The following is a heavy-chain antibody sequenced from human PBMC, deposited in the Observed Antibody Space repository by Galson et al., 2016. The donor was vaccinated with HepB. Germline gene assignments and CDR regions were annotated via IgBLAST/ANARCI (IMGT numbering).Heavy chain of an antibody. V-gene: IGHV3-74*01. Sequence: SLRLSCAASGFTFSNYWMHWVRQAPGKGLVWVSHITIDGSTTTYADSVKGRFTISRDNAKNTLYLKMNSLRAEDTAVYYCASSVRGSGSPPGGYWGQGILVTVSS. J-gene: IGHJ4*02. CDR1: GFTFSNYW. D-gene: IGHD3-10*01. CDR3: ASSVRGSGSPPGGY. CDR2: ITIDGSTT.